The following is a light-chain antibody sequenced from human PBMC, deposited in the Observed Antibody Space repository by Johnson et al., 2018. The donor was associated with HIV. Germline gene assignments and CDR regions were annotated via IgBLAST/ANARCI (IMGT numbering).Light chain of an antibody. CDR2: DKY. Sequence: QLVMTQPPSVSAAPGQRVAISCSGSSSNIEKNYVSWYQQFPGEAPKLLIYDKYKRPSRIPDRFSGSKSGTSATLGITALQTGDAADYYCGTWDSSLSAGVFGTGAKVTVL. CDR3: GTWDSSLSAGV. V-gene: IGLV1-51*01. CDR1: SSNIEKNY. J-gene: IGLJ1*01.